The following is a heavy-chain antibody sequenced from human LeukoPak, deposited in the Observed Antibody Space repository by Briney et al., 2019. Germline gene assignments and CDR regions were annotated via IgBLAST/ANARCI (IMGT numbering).Heavy chain of an antibody. CDR1: GFTFSSYE. J-gene: IGHJ4*02. Sequence: QPGGSLRLSCAASGFTFSSYEMNWVRQAPGKGLEWVSYISSSGSTIYYADSVKGRFTISRDNAKNSLYLQMNSLRAEETAVYYCASSRPYCTNGVCFYFDYWGQGTLVTVSS. CDR3: ASSRPYCTNGVCFYFDY. D-gene: IGHD2-8*01. CDR2: ISSSGSTI. V-gene: IGHV3-48*03.